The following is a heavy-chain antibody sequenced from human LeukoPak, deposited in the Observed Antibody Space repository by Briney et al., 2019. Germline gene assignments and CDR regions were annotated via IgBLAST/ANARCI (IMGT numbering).Heavy chain of an antibody. V-gene: IGHV3-53*01. CDR3: ASMQKIDY. Sequence: GGSLRLSCAASGFTVSSNYMSWVRQAPGKGLEWVSVTYSGGRTYYADSVKGRFTISRDNSKNTLYVQMNSLRAEDTAVYYCASMQKIDYWGQGTLVTVSS. CDR2: TYSGGRT. J-gene: IGHJ4*02. CDR1: GFTVSSNY.